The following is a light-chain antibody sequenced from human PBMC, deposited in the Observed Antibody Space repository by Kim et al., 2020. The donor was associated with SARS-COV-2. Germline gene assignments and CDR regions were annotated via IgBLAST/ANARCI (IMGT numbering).Light chain of an antibody. V-gene: IGLV1-44*01. Sequence: ELTQPPSASGTPGQRVTISCSGSTSDIGTNTVNWYQQLPGAAPKLLIYRNDQRPSGVPDRFSGSKSGTSASLAISGLQSEDEADYSCASWSDSLHAPVFGGGTQLTVL. CDR1: TSDIGTNT. J-gene: IGLJ3*02. CDR3: ASWSDSLHAPV. CDR2: RND.